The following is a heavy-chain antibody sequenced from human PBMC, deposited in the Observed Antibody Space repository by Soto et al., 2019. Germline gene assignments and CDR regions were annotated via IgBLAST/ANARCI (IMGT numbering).Heavy chain of an antibody. CDR3: ATGPLVPAAIGWFDP. CDR1: GYTLTELS. J-gene: IGHJ5*02. Sequence: QVQLVQSGAEVKKPGASVKVSCKVSGYTLTELSMHWVRQAPGKGLEWMGGFDPEDGETIYAQKFQGRVTVTEDTSTDTAYMELSSLRSEDTAVYYCATGPLVPAAIGWFDPWGQGTLVTVSS. D-gene: IGHD2-2*01. CDR2: FDPEDGET. V-gene: IGHV1-24*01.